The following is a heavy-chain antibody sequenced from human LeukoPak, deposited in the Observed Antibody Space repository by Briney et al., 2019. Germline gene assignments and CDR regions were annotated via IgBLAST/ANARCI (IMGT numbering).Heavy chain of an antibody. Sequence: PGGSLRLSCSASGFAFSTYGMHWVRQAPGKGLQYVSSISSDGGSTYYADSVKGRFTISRDNSKNTLYLQVNTLRPEDTAVYYCVKDQSGSGSWWGPGTLVTVSS. CDR2: ISSDGGST. D-gene: IGHD3-10*01. V-gene: IGHV3-64D*06. J-gene: IGHJ4*02. CDR3: VKDQSGSGSW. CDR1: GFAFSTYG.